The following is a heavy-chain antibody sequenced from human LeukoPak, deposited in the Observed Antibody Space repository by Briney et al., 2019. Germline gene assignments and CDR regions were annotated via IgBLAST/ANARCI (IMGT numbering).Heavy chain of an antibody. J-gene: IGHJ4*02. D-gene: IGHD1-14*01. Sequence: SQTLSLTCTVSGGSISSFYWGWIRQPPGKGLEWIGYIYYSGSTNYNPSLKSRVTISVDTSKNQFSLKLSSVTAADTAVYYCARHNREDPFDYWGQGTLVTVPS. V-gene: IGHV4-59*08. CDR2: IYYSGST. CDR3: ARHNREDPFDY. CDR1: GGSISSFY.